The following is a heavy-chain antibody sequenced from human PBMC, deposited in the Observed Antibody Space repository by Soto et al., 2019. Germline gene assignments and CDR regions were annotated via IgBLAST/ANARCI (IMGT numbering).Heavy chain of an antibody. CDR3: AADKDYYDSSGSY. J-gene: IGHJ4*02. V-gene: IGHV1-58*01. CDR2: IVVGSGNT. Sequence: SVKVSCKASGFTFTSSAVQWVRQARGQRLEWIGWIVVGSGNTNYAQKFQERVTITRDMSTSTAYMELSSLRSEDTAVYYCAADKDYYDSSGSYWGQGTLVTVSS. D-gene: IGHD3-22*01. CDR1: GFTFTSSA.